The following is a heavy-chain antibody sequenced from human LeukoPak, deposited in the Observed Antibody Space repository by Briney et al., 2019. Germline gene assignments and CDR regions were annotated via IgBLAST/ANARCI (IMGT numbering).Heavy chain of an antibody. V-gene: IGHV3-21*04. CDR3: ARELRVRGVDY. D-gene: IGHD5-12*01. J-gene: IGHJ4*02. CDR1: GFTFNSYS. Sequence: GGSLRLSCAASGFTFNSYSMNWVRQAPGKGLEWVSSISSSGIYIYYAGSLKGRFTISRDNAKNSLYLQMNSLRAEDTAVYYCARELRVRGVDYWGQGTLVTVSS. CDR2: ISSSGIYI.